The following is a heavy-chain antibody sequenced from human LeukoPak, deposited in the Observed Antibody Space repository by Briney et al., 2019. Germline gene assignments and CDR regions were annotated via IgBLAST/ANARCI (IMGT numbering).Heavy chain of an antibody. CDR3: VRSPTSGTYYNRPYYFDY. V-gene: IGHV1-2*03. J-gene: IGHJ4*02. CDR2: INPNRGET. D-gene: IGHD3-10*01. Sequence: LEASVKVSCKASGYTFTAYLLHWVRQAPGQGLEWMGWINPNRGETDYAQNFQGRVTMTRDTSINTAYMDLNRLRPDDTAVYYCVRSPTSGTYYNRPYYFDYWGQGTLVTVSS. CDR1: GYTFTAYL.